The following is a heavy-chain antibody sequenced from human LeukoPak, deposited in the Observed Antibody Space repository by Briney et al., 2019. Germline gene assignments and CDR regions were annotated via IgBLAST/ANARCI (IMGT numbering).Heavy chain of an antibody. CDR2: ISWNGGSI. Sequence: GGSLRLSCAASGFTFDDYAIHWVRQAPGKGLEWDSGISWNGGSIGYTDSVRGRFTISRDNAKNSLYLQMNSLRAEDTAVYYCVKDLRAVNYYGMDVWGQGTTVIVSS. CDR1: GFTFDDYA. V-gene: IGHV3-9*01. D-gene: IGHD6-19*01. J-gene: IGHJ6*02. CDR3: VKDLRAVNYYGMDV.